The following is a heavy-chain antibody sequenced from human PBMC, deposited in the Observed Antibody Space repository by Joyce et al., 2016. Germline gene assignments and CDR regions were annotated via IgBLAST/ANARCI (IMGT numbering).Heavy chain of an antibody. J-gene: IGHJ4*02. CDR2: TIPIFNTP. D-gene: IGHD3-9*01. Sequence: QVQLVQSGAEVKKPGSSVKVSCKASGDTFNNYAITWVRQAPGQGLEWMGGTIPIFNTPNYAQKFRGRVTITVDESASTVYMELGSLRAEDTAVYYCARDAADYGILTGYFWGQGTRVTVSS. CDR3: ARDAADYGILTGYF. CDR1: GDTFNNYA. V-gene: IGHV1-69*12.